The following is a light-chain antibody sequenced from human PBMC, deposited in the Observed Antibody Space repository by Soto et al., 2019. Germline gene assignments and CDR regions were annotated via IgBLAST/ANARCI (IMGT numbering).Light chain of an antibody. CDR1: QSISSW. J-gene: IGKJ1*01. V-gene: IGKV1-5*03. Sequence: DIQMTQSPSTLSASVGDRVTITCRASQSISSWLAWYQQEPGKAPKLLISTASSLESGVPSRFSGSGSGTEFALTIGSLQPDEFATYYCQQYYTYPWTFGQGTKVEVK. CDR3: QQYYTYPWT. CDR2: TAS.